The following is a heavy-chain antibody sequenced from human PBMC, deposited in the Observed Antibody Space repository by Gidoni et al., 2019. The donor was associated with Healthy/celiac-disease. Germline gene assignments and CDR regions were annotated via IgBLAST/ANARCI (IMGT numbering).Heavy chain of an antibody. CDR3: ARDLWRRDIVVVPAAYPYNWFDP. J-gene: IGHJ5*02. Sequence: QVQLVQSGAEVKKPGASVKVSCKASGYTFTGYYMHWVRQAPGQGLEWMGWINPNSGDTNYAQKFQGRVTMTRDTSISTAYMELSRLRSDDTAVYYCARDLWRRDIVVVPAAYPYNWFDPWGQGTLVTVSS. V-gene: IGHV1-2*02. CDR1: GYTFTGYY. D-gene: IGHD2-2*01. CDR2: INPNSGDT.